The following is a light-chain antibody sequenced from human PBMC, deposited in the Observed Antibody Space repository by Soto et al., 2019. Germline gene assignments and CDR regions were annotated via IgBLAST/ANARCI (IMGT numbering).Light chain of an antibody. CDR2: HAS. J-gene: IGKJ5*01. CDR3: PQRTNRPIP. Sequence: LTQSPATLSLSPGERATLSCMASQSVSSYLAWYQQKPGQSPRLLIYHASNRATGSLARFSGRGSGTDFSINISSLEPEDFGVYYSPQRTNRPIPSGQGTRLAI. V-gene: IGKV3-11*01. CDR1: QSVSSY.